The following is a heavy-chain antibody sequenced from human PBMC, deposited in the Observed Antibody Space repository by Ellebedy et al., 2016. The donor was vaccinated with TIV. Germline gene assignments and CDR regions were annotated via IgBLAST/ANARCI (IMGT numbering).Heavy chain of an antibody. D-gene: IGHD2-15*01. CDR3: AADSVVGPSAQWYFDL. J-gene: IGHJ2*01. CDR1: GFTFTKSA. V-gene: IGHV1-58*01. Sequence: AASVKVSCKASGFTFTKSAVQWVRQARGQRLEWIGWIVVGSGNTHYAQKFQERVTITRDMSTSTAYMELSSLRSEDTAVYYCAADSVVGPSAQWYFDLWGRGTLVTVSP. CDR2: IVVGSGNT.